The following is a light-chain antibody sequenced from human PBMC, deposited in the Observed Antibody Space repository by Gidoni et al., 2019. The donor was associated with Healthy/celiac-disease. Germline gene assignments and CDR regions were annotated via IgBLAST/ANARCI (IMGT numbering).Light chain of an antibody. V-gene: IGKV1-8*01. CDR2: AAS. J-gene: IGKJ1*01. Sequence: AIRMTESPSSFSASTGDRVTITCRASQGMSSYLAWYQQKPGKATKLLIYAASTLQSGVPSRFSGSGSGTDFTLTISCLQSEDFATYYCQQYYSYPQTFGQGTKVEIK. CDR1: QGMSSY. CDR3: QQYYSYPQT.